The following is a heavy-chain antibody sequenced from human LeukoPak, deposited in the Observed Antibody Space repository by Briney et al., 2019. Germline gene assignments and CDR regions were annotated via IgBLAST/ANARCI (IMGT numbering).Heavy chain of an antibody. D-gene: IGHD2-15*01. CDR2: ISSSSSYI. CDR1: GFTFSSYS. CDR3: ARLVAATMIPYWYFDL. V-gene: IGHV3-21*01. J-gene: IGHJ2*01. Sequence: GGSLRLSCAASGFTFSSYSMNWVRQAPGKGLAWVSSISSSSSYIYYADSVKGRFTISRDNAKNSLYLQMNSLRAEDTAVYYCARLVAATMIPYWYFDLWGRGTLVTVSS.